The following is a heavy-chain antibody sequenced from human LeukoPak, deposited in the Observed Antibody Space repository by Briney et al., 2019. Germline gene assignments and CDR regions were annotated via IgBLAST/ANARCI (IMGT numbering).Heavy chain of an antibody. Sequence: GGSLRLSCAASGFTFSHFWMSWVRQAPGKGLEWVAYTKKTGSETYYVDSVKGRFTITRDNTRNSLFLQMYSLRAEDTAVYFCAREDGYCSGGNCYSYFDSWGQGTLVTVSS. CDR2: TKKTGSET. CDR1: GFTFSHFW. D-gene: IGHD2-15*01. V-gene: IGHV3-7*01. J-gene: IGHJ4*02. CDR3: AREDGYCSGGNCYSYFDS.